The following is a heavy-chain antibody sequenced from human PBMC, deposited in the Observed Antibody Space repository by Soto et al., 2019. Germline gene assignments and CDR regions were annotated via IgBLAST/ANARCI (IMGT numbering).Heavy chain of an antibody. CDR1: GGSIGSYY. Sequence: PSETLSLTCTVSGGSIGSYYWSWIRQPPGKGLEWIGYIYYSGSTNYNPSLKSRVTISVDTSKNQFSLKLSSVTAADTAVYYCARGGYYGSGIYGMDVWGQGTTVTVSS. V-gene: IGHV4-59*12. J-gene: IGHJ6*02. CDR2: IYYSGST. D-gene: IGHD3-10*01. CDR3: ARGGYYGSGIYGMDV.